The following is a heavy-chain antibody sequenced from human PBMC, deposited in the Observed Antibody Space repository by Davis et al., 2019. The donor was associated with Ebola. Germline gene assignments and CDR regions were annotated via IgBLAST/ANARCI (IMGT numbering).Heavy chain of an antibody. V-gene: IGHV4-38-2*01. CDR2: VYHSGST. CDR3: ARRSSYYNHYGMDV. Sequence: GSLRLSCAVSGYSISSGYFWGWIRQTPGEGLEWISSVYHSGSTYYSSSLKSRVTIFVDTSKNQFSLKLTSVTAADTAVYYCARRSSYYNHYGMDVWGQGTTVTVSS. J-gene: IGHJ6*02. CDR1: GYSISSGYF. D-gene: IGHD1-26*01.